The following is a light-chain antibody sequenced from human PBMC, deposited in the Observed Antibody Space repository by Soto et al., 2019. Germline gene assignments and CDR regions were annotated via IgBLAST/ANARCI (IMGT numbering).Light chain of an antibody. Sequence: QAVLTQPASLSGSPGQSITISCTGTSSDIGAYDYVSWFQQHPGKAPKLMISEVSNRPSGVSNRFSGSKSDNTASLTISGLQAEDEADYYCSSHKISDLFVFGSGTKLTVL. CDR3: SSHKISDLFV. CDR1: SSDIGAYDY. J-gene: IGLJ1*01. V-gene: IGLV2-14*01. CDR2: EVS.